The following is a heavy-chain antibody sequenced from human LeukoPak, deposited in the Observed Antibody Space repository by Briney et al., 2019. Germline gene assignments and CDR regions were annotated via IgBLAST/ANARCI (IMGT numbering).Heavy chain of an antibody. CDR1: GFTFSSYA. V-gene: IGHV3-23*01. D-gene: IGHD6-13*01. CDR3: AKDACFSSASWYYY. J-gene: IGHJ4*02. Sequence: HPGGSLRLSCAASGFTFSSYAMNWVRQAPGKGLEWVSGISNSGGNTYYADSVKGRFTISRDNNKNTLYLQMNSLRAEDTAMYYCAKDACFSSASWYYYCGQGPRTPVSS. CDR2: ISNSGGNT.